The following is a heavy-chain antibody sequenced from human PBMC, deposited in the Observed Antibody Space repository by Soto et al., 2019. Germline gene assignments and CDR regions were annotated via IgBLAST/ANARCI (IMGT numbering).Heavy chain of an antibody. Sequence: QVQLVQSGAEVKKPGSSVKVSCKASGGTFSSYTISWVRQAPGQGFEWMGRIIPILGIANYAQKFQGRVTITSDKATSTAYTELRSLRSEATAVYYCARTYCSSTSCCFDPWGQGTLVTVSS. V-gene: IGHV1-69*02. CDR2: IIPILGIA. CDR1: GGTFSSYT. J-gene: IGHJ5*02. D-gene: IGHD2-2*01. CDR3: ARTYCSSTSCCFDP.